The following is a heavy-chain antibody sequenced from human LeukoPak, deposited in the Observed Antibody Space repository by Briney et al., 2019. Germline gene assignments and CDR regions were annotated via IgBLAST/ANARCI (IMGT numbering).Heavy chain of an antibody. D-gene: IGHD1-1*01. CDR1: GGSISSYY. J-gene: IGHJ3*02. Sequence: PSETLSLTCTVSGGSISSYYWSWIRQPPGKGLEWIGYIYYSGSTNYNPSLKSRVTISVDTSKNQVSLKLSSVSAADTAVYYCAGVLDAFDIWGQGTMVTVSS. CDR3: AGVLDAFDI. V-gene: IGHV4-59*08. CDR2: IYYSGST.